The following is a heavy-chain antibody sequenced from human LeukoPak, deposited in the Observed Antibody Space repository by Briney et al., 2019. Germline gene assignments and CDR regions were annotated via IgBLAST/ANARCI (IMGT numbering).Heavy chain of an antibody. Sequence: EASVKVSCKASGYTFTVYYMHWVRQAPGQGLEWMGWINPNSGGTNYAQKFQGRVTMTRDTSISTAYMELSRLRSDDTAVYYCARDRIFGVLNAFDIWGQGTMVTVSS. J-gene: IGHJ3*02. D-gene: IGHD3-3*02. CDR2: INPNSGGT. CDR3: ARDRIFGVLNAFDI. V-gene: IGHV1-2*02. CDR1: GYTFTVYY.